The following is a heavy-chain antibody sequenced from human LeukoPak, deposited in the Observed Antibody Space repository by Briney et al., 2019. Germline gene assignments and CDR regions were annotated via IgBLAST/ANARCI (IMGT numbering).Heavy chain of an antibody. CDR3: ARANYYDSSGYSY. D-gene: IGHD3-22*01. J-gene: IGHJ4*02. CDR1: GGSFSGYY. CDR2: INHSGST. V-gene: IGHV4-34*01. Sequence: NPSETPSLTCAVYGGSFSGYYWSWIRQPPGKGLEWIGEINHSGSTNYNPSLKSRVTISVDTSKNQFSLKLSSVTAADTAVYYCARANYYDSSGYSYWGQGTLVTVSS.